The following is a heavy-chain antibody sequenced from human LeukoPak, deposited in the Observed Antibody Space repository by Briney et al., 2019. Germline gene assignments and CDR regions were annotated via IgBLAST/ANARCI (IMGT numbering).Heavy chain of an antibody. CDR2: MNPNSGGT. CDR3: ARDRRNYYDSSGYLTGFDP. Sequence: ASVKVSCKASGYTFTSYDINWVRQATGQGLEWMGWMNPNSGGTNYAQKFQGRVTMTRDTSISTAYMELSRLRSDDTAVYYCARDRRNYYDSSGYLTGFDPWGQGTLITVSS. CDR1: GYTFTSYD. V-gene: IGHV1-2*02. J-gene: IGHJ5*02. D-gene: IGHD3-22*01.